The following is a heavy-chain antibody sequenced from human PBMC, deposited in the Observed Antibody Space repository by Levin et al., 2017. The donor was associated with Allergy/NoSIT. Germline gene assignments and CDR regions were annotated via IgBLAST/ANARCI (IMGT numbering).Heavy chain of an antibody. CDR3: ARRRTYYYDSSGYLFDY. V-gene: IGHV4-39*01. Sequence: SETLSLTCTVSGGSISSSSYYWGWIRQPPGKGLEWIGSIYYSGSTYYNPSLKSRVTISVDTSKNQFSLKLSSVTAADTAVYYCARRRTYYYDSSGYLFDYWGQGTLVTVSS. CDR2: IYYSGST. D-gene: IGHD3-22*01. J-gene: IGHJ4*02. CDR1: GGSISSSSYY.